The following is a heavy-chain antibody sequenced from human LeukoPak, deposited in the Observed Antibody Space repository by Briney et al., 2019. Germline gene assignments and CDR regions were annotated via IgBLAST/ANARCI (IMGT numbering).Heavy chain of an antibody. CDR3: GRGGYWLDP. CDR1: GFTFSSYG. V-gene: IGHV3-30*03. CDR2: ISYDGSNK. Sequence: GGSLRLSCAASGFTFSSYGMHWVRQAPGKGLEWVAVISYDGSNKYYADSVKGRFTISRDNSKNTLYLQMNSLRAEDTAVYYCGRGGYWLDPWGQGTLVTVSS. J-gene: IGHJ5*02.